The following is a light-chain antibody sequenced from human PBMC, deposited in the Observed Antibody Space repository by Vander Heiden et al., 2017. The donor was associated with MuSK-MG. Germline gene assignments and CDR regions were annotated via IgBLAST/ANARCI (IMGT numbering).Light chain of an antibody. CDR2: AAS. V-gene: IGKV1-8*01. CDR3: QQDYSYPRLT. CDR1: QGISSY. J-gene: IGKJ4*01. Sequence: AIRMTQSPSSFSASTGDRVTITCRASQGISSYLAWYQQKPGKAPKLLIYAASTLQSGVPSRFSGSGSGTDFTLTISCLPSEDFATYYCQQDYSYPRLTFGGGTKVEIK.